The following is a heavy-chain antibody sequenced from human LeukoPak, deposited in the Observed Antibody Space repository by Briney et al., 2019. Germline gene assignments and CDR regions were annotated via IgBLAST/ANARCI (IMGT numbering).Heavy chain of an antibody. V-gene: IGHV1-46*01. CDR1: GYTFTSYY. CDR3: AXXLTYGSGSYYNSNLIDY. J-gene: IGHJ4*02. CDR2: INPSGGST. D-gene: IGHD3-10*01. Sequence: ASVKVSCKASGYTFTSYYMHWVRQAPGQGLEWMGIINPSGGSTSYAQKFQGRVTMTRDTSTSTVYMELSSLRSEDTALYYCAXXLTYGSGSYYNSNLIDYWGQGTLVTVSS.